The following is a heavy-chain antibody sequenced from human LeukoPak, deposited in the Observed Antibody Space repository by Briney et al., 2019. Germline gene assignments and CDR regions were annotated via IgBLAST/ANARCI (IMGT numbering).Heavy chain of an antibody. J-gene: IGHJ4*02. V-gene: IGHV4-39*01. D-gene: IGHD3-10*01. CDR2: IYYSGST. CDR3: ARSMVRGVIDY. Sequence: SETLSLTCTVSGVSISSSSYYWGWLRQPPGKGLEWIGSIYYSGSTYYNPSLKSRVTISVDTSKNQFSLKLSSMTAADTAVYYCARSMVRGVIDYWGQGTLVTASS. CDR1: GVSISSSSYY.